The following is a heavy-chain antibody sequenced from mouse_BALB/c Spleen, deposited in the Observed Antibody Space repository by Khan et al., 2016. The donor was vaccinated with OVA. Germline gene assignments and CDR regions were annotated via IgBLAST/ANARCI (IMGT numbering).Heavy chain of an antibody. Sequence: QVQLQQSGAELARPGASVKLSCKASGYTFTSYWMQWVKQRPGQGLEWIGAIYPGDGDTRYTQKFKGKATLTADKSSSTAYMQLSSLASDDSTVYYCARGGYGNRYYAMDYWGQGTSVTVSS. J-gene: IGHJ4*01. CDR1: GYTFTSYW. D-gene: IGHD2-10*02. V-gene: IGHV1-87*01. CDR2: IYPGDGDT. CDR3: ARGGYGNRYYAMDY.